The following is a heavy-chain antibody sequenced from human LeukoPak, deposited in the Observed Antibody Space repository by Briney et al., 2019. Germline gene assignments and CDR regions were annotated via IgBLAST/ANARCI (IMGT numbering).Heavy chain of an antibody. J-gene: IGHJ4*02. Sequence: GGSLRLSCAASGFTFSSYAMSWVRQAPGKGLEWVSAISGSGGSTYYADSVKGRFTISRDNSKNTLYPQMNSLRAEDTAVYYCAKAGGRWLQCDYWGQGTLVTVSS. CDR3: AKAGGRWLQCDY. D-gene: IGHD5-24*01. CDR2: ISGSGGST. CDR1: GFTFSSYA. V-gene: IGHV3-23*01.